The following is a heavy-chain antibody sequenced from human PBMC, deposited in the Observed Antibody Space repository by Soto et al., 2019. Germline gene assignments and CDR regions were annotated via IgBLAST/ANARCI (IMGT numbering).Heavy chain of an antibody. CDR1: GFSLSTSKVG. CDR3: ARTKGSTVTYYFDY. CDR2: IYWDDDK. D-gene: IGHD4-17*01. Sequence: QITLKESGPTLVKPTQTLTLTCTFSGFSLSTSKVGVGWIRQPPGKALEWLVFIYWDDDKRYSLSLKSRLTSTKDTAKTQVGRTRTNMDPEDTATYYWARTKGSTVTYYFDYWGQGTLFTVSS. J-gene: IGHJ4*02. V-gene: IGHV2-5*02.